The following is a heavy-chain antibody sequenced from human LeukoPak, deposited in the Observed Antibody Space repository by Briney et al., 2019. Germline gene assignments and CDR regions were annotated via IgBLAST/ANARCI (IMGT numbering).Heavy chain of an antibody. CDR1: GDSINSGSYH. J-gene: IGHJ4*02. V-gene: IGHV4-39*07. Sequence: SETLSLTCTVSGDSINSGSYHWGWIRQPPGKGLEWIGEINHSGSTNYNPSLKSRVTISVDTSKNQFSLKLSSVTAADTAVYYCARDTYYDILTGYFFDYWGQGTLVTVSS. CDR2: INHSGST. CDR3: ARDTYYDILTGYFFDY. D-gene: IGHD3-9*01.